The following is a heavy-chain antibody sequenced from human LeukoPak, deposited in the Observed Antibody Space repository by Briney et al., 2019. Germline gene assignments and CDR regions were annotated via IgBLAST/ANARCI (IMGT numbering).Heavy chain of an antibody. CDR2: ISAYNGNT. CDR3: ARHPGVEYYYDSSGFSY. Sequence: ASVKVSCKASGYTFTSYGISWVRQAPGQGLEWMGWISAYNGNTNYAQKLQGRVTMTTDTSTSTAYMELRSLRSDDTAVYYCARHPGVEYYYDSSGFSYWGQGTLVTVSS. J-gene: IGHJ4*02. CDR1: GYTFTSYG. D-gene: IGHD3-22*01. V-gene: IGHV1-18*01.